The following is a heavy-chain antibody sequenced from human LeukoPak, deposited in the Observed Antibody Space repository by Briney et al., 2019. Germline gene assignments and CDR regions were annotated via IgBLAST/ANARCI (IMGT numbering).Heavy chain of an antibody. Sequence: PGGSLRLSCAASGFTFSSFAMNWVRQAPGKGLEWVAVISYDGSNEYYADSVKGRFTISRDNSKDTLYLQMHSLRADDTAVYYCAREISRGIRGVIIYWGQGTQVTVSS. J-gene: IGHJ4*02. V-gene: IGHV3-30-3*01. CDR3: AREISRGIRGVIIY. CDR1: GFTFSSFA. CDR2: ISYDGSNE. D-gene: IGHD3-10*01.